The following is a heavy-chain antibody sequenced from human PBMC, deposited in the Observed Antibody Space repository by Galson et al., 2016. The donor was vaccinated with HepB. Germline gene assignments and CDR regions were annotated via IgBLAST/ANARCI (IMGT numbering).Heavy chain of an antibody. Sequence: SLRLSCAASGFTFSCYWMSWVRQAPGKGLEWVANINQDGSEKTYVDSVKGRFTISRDDAKNSLYLQMNSLRAEDTAVYYCARETGDYYDSRGYYSNNWFDPWGQGTLVTVSS. J-gene: IGHJ5*02. V-gene: IGHV3-7*01. CDR1: GFTFSCYW. D-gene: IGHD3-22*01. CDR2: INQDGSEK. CDR3: ARETGDYYDSRGYYSNNWFDP.